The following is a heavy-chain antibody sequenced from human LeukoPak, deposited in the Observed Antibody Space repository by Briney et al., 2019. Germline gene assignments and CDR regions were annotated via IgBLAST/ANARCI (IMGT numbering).Heavy chain of an antibody. CDR3: ARGRAGATGY. J-gene: IGHJ4*02. D-gene: IGHD1-26*01. Sequence: SETLSLTCAVYGGSFSGYYWSWIRQPPGKGLEWVGEINHSGSTNYNPSLKSRVTVSVDTSKNQFSLKLSSVTAADTAVYYCARGRAGATGYWGQGTLVTVSS. CDR1: GGSFSGYY. V-gene: IGHV4-34*01. CDR2: INHSGST.